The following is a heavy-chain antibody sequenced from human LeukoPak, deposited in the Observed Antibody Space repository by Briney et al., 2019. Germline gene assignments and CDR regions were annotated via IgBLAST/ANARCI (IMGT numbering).Heavy chain of an antibody. CDR2: ISSSGSTI. Sequence: GGSLRLSCAASGFTFSDYYMSWIRQAPGKGLEWVSYISSSGSTIYYADSVKGRFTISRDNAKNSLYLQMNSLRAEDTAVYYCARDQDGKTVVTPQGIDYWGQGTLVTVSS. J-gene: IGHJ4*02. D-gene: IGHD4-23*01. CDR1: GFTFSDYY. CDR3: ARDQDGKTVVTPQGIDY. V-gene: IGHV3-11*01.